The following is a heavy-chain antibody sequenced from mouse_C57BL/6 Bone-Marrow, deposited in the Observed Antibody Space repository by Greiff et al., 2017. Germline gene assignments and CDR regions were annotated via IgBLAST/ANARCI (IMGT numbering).Heavy chain of an antibody. CDR3: TPRCGSSYGYFDV. CDR1: GFNIKDDY. Sequence: VQLQQSGAELVRPGASVKLSCTASGFNIKDDYMHWVKQRPEQGLEWIGWIDPENGDPEYASKFQGKATITADTSSITAYLPRSGLTSEDTAVYYCTPRCGSSYGYFDVWGTGTTVAVSS. J-gene: IGHJ1*03. V-gene: IGHV14-4*01. D-gene: IGHD1-1*01. CDR2: IDPENGDP.